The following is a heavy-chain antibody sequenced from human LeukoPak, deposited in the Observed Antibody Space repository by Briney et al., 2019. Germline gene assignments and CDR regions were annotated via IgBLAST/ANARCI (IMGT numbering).Heavy chain of an antibody. CDR1: GGTFSSYA. CDR2: IIPIFGTA. Sequence: SVKVSCKASGGTFSSYAISWVRQAPGQGLEWMGRIIPIFGTANYAQKFQGRVTITTDESTSTAYMELSSLRFEDTAVYYCASPTTFRGSGLDYWGQGTLVTVSS. V-gene: IGHV1-69*05. CDR3: ASPTTFRGSGLDY. D-gene: IGHD3-3*01. J-gene: IGHJ4*02.